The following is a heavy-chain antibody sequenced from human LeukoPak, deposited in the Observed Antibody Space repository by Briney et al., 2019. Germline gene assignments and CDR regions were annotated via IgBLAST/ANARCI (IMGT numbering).Heavy chain of an antibody. CDR3: ARGRLTGTRFDY. CDR1: GGSFSGYY. CDR2: INHSGST. D-gene: IGHD1-1*01. V-gene: IGHV4-34*01. J-gene: IGHJ4*02. Sequence: SETLSLTCAVYGGSFSGYYWSWIRQPPGKGLEWIGEINHSGSTNYNPSLKSRVTISADTSKNQFSLKLSSVTAADTAVYYCARGRLTGTRFDYWGQGTLVTVSS.